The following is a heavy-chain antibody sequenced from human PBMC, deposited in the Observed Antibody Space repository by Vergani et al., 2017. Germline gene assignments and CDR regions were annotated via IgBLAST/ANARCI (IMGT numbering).Heavy chain of an antibody. J-gene: IGHJ4*02. D-gene: IGHD3-22*01. V-gene: IGHV4-61*02. Sequence: QLQESGPGLVKPSATLSLTFTVSGGSINSHNYYWSWIRQPAGKGLEWIGRIHTSGSTNYNPSLKSRVTMSEDTSKNQFSLSLTSVTAADTAVYFCARGSCLGCSCYKPLFDYWGQGILVTVSS. CDR1: GGSINSHNYY. CDR3: ARGSCLGCSCYKPLFDY. CDR2: IHTSGST.